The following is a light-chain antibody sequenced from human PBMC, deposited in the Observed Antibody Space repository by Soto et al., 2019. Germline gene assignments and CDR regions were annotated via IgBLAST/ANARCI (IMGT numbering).Light chain of an antibody. Sequence: DIQMTQSPSSLSTSVRDTVTITCRASQNIGSYLNWYQQKPGKAPTLLIYAASTLQSGVPSRFSGSGSGTDFNLTISSLNPEDFATYFCQQGYRIFQTFGQGTKLEVK. CDR3: QQGYRIFQT. CDR2: AAS. CDR1: QNIGSY. J-gene: IGKJ1*01. V-gene: IGKV1-39*01.